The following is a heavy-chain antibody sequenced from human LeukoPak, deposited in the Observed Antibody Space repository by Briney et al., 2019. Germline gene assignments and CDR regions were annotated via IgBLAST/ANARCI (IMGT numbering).Heavy chain of an antibody. V-gene: IGHV3-74*01. CDR3: ARVGIGRYSFDS. D-gene: IGHD1-1*01. CDR2: INPGGTTT. J-gene: IGHJ4*02. CDR1: GFPLSNYW. Sequence: GGSLRLSCAASGFPLSNYWMRWVRQTPGKGLVWVSRINPGGTTTSYADSVKGRFTISRDNARNTLYLEMNSLRAEDTAVYYCARVGIGRYSFDSWGQGTLVTVSS.